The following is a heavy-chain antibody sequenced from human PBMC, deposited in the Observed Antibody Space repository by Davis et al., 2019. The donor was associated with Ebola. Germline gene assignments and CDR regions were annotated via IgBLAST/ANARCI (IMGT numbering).Heavy chain of an antibody. Sequence: SETLSLTCAVSGGSISSSNWWSWVRQPPGKGLEWIGEIYHSGSTNYNPSLKSRVTISVDKSKNQFSLKLSSVTAADTAVYYCARDKWEKQWLVRGFDPWGQGTLVTVSS. D-gene: IGHD6-19*01. V-gene: IGHV4-4*02. CDR2: IYHSGST. J-gene: IGHJ5*02. CDR3: ARDKWEKQWLVRGFDP. CDR1: GGSISSSNW.